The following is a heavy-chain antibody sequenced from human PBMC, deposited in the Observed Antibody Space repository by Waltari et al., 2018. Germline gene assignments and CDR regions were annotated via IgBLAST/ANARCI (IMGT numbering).Heavy chain of an antibody. J-gene: IGHJ4*02. CDR3: AREYSSSSGKLFDY. CDR2: ISSSSTAI. CDR1: GSPFSSYS. Sequence: EVQLVESGGGLVQPGGSLRTSCSDSGSPFSSYSISWVRQARGKGLEWVSYISSSSTAIYYADAVKGRFTISRDNAKNSLYLQVNSLRAEDTAVYYCAREYSSSSGKLFDYWGQGTLVTVSS. V-gene: IGHV3-48*01. D-gene: IGHD6-6*01.